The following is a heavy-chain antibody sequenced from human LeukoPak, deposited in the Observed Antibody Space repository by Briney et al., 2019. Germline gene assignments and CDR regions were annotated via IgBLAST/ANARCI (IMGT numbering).Heavy chain of an antibody. CDR2: IYYIGGT. CDR1: GGSISSYY. CDR3: ARITTEVY. Sequence: SETLSLTCTVSGGSISSYYWSWIRQPPGKGLEWIGYIYYIGGTNYNPSLKSRVTISVDTSKNQFSLKLSSVTAADTAVYYCARITTEVYWGQGTLVTVSS. D-gene: IGHD4-11*01. J-gene: IGHJ4*02. V-gene: IGHV4-59*01.